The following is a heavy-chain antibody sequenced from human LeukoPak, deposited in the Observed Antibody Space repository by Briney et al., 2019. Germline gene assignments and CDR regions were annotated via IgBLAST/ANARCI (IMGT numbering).Heavy chain of an antibody. CDR1: GGTFSSYA. D-gene: IGHD3-16*01. CDR3: ARVVTRLREGAYQYDLDV. Sequence: GSSVKVSCKASGGTFSSYAISWVRQAPGQGLEWMGWINAGNGDTEYSQKFQGRVTSTRDTSASTAYLDLSSLRSEDTAIYYCARVVTRLREGAYQYDLDVWGPGTTVTVSS. V-gene: IGHV1-3*01. CDR2: INAGNGDT. J-gene: IGHJ6*02.